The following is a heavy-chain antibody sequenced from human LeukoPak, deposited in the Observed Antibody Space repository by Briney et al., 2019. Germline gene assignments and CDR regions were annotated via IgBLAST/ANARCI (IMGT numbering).Heavy chain of an antibody. Sequence: GGSLRLSCAASGFTFNTYNMCWVRQAPGKGLEWVSSISTTSYIYYGDSLKGRFTISRDNAKNSLYLQMNSLRAEDTAVYYCARRVASANDAFDIWGQGTMVTVSS. D-gene: IGHD6-13*01. CDR3: ARRVASANDAFDI. J-gene: IGHJ3*02. V-gene: IGHV3-21*01. CDR2: ISTTSYI. CDR1: GFTFNTYN.